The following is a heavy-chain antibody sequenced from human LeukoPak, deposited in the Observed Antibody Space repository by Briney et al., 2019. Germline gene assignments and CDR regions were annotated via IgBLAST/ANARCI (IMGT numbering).Heavy chain of an antibody. D-gene: IGHD3-22*01. CDR1: RFTFSSYW. V-gene: IGHV3-74*01. Sequence: GGSLRLSCAASRFTFSSYWMHWVRQAPGKGLVCVSRINSDGSTTTYADSVKGRFTISRDNAKNTLYLQMNSLRAEDTAVYYCARIRSGYYPDYWGQGTLVTVSS. CDR2: INSDGSTT. CDR3: ARIRSGYYPDY. J-gene: IGHJ4*02.